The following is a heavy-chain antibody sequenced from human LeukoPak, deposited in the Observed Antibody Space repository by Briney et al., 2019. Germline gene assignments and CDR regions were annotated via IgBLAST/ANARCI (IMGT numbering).Heavy chain of an antibody. Sequence: GASVKVSCKASGYTFTSYGISWVRQAPGQGLEWMGWISAYNGNTNYAQKLQGRVTMTTDTSTSTAYMELRSLRSDDTAVYYCARGRYCSSTSCYKVYYYYMDVWGKGTTVTVSS. CDR3: ARGRYCSSTSCYKVYYYYMDV. CDR1: GYTFTSYG. J-gene: IGHJ6*03. CDR2: ISAYNGNT. V-gene: IGHV1-18*01. D-gene: IGHD2-2*02.